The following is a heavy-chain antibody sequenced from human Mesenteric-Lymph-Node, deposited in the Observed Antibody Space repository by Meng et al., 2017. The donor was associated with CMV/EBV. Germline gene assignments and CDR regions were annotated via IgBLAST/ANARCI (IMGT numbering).Heavy chain of an antibody. D-gene: IGHD3-22*01. CDR1: GLPFDSYE. CDR3: TTDYFDGRPFSSRKCFDS. J-gene: IGHJ4*02. CDR2: IDNRARTI. V-gene: IGHV3-48*03. Sequence: GGSLRLSCAASGLPFDSYEMNWVRQAPGKGLEWVSYIDNRARTIYYSDSVKGRFTISRDNAKNSVYLQMNSLRAEDTAVYYCTTDYFDGRPFSSRKCFDSWGQGTLVTVSS.